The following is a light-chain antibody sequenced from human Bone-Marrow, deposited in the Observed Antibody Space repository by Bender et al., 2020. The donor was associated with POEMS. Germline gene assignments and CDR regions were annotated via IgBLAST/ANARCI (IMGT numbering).Light chain of an antibody. J-gene: IGLJ1*01. CDR1: SSDVGGYNY. CDR3: SSYEGSNPRL. CDR2: EVT. V-gene: IGLV2-8*01. Sequence: QSALTQPPSASGSPGQSVTISCTGTSSDVGGYNYVSWYQQHPGKAPKLIIYEVTKRPSGIPDRFSGSKSGDTASLTVSGLQAEDEAEYFCSSYEGSNPRLFGAGTKVTVL.